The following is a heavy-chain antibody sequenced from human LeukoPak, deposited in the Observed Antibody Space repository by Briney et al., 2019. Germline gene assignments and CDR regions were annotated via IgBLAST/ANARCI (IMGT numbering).Heavy chain of an antibody. CDR3: ARTIYDYVWGSYDY. J-gene: IGHJ4*02. D-gene: IGHD3-16*01. Sequence: GGSLRLSCAASGFTVSSNYMSWVRQAPGKGLEWVSVIYSGGSTYYADSVKGRFTISRDNSKNTLYLQTNSLRAEDTAVYYCARTIYDYVWGSYDYWGQGTLVAVSS. CDR1: GFTVSSNY. V-gene: IGHV3-53*01. CDR2: IYSGGST.